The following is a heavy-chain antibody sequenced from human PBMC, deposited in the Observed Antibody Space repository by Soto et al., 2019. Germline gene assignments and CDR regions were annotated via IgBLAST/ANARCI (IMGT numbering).Heavy chain of an antibody. J-gene: IGHJ4*02. CDR2: ISNSGRIT. D-gene: IGHD3-16*01. CDR3: ARDHGGGGLALDY. CDR1: RVTLWIYY. Sequence: RLSCTSCRVTLWIYYVGGFRQTPGKGLEWVSDISNSGRITHHSDSVDGRFTISRDNAKNLLFLQMNSLRPDDSAIYFCARDHGGGGLALDYWGQGTLVTVSS. V-gene: IGHV3-11*01.